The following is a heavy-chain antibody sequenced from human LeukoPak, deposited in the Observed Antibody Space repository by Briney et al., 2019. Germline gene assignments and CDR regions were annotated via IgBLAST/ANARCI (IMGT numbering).Heavy chain of an antibody. Sequence: SVKVSCKCSGGTFSSYAISWERQAPGQGLEWTRGIIPSFATTNYAQNFQGRVTITADEYTSTAYMEISSLSSEDTAVYYCARRGFYDGMTEDFDYWGQGTLVTVSS. J-gene: IGHJ4*02. CDR1: GGTFSSYA. V-gene: IGHV1-69*13. CDR2: IIPSFATT. D-gene: IGHD3-16*01. CDR3: ARRGFYDGMTEDFDY.